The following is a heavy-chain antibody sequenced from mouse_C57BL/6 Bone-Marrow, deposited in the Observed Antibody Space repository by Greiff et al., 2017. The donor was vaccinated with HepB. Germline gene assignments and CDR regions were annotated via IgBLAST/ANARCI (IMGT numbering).Heavy chain of an antibody. CDR3: ARGGFGY. CDR2: ISDGGSYT. V-gene: IGHV5-4*03. CDR1: GFTFSSYA. Sequence: DVKLVESGGGLVKPGGSLKLSCAASGFTFSSYAMSWVRQTPEKRLEWVATISDGGSYTYYPDNVKGRFTISRDNAKNNLYLQMSHLKSEDTAMYYCARGGFGYWGQGTTLTVSS. J-gene: IGHJ2*01.